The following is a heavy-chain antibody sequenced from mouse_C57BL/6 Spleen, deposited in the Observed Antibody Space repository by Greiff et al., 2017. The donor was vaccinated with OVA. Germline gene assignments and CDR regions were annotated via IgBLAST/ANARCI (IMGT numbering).Heavy chain of an antibody. V-gene: IGHV1-15*01. CDR3: TRYYYGRGYFDY. D-gene: IGHD1-1*01. Sequence: VKLQESGAELVRPGASVTLSCKASGYTFTDYEMHWVKQTPVHGLEWIGAIDPETGGTAYNQKFKGKAILTADKSSSTAYMELRSLTSEDSAVYYCTRYYYGRGYFDYWGQGTTLTVSS. J-gene: IGHJ2*01. CDR1: GYTFTDYE. CDR2: IDPETGGT.